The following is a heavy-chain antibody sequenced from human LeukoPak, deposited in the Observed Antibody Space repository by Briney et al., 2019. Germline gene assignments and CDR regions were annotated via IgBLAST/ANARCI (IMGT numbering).Heavy chain of an antibody. J-gene: IGHJ4*02. D-gene: IGHD1-14*01. Sequence: PGGSLRLSCAASGFTFSSYDMHWVRQATGKGLEWVSAICTGGDTYYPASVKGRFTISRENAKNSLYLQMNSLRAEDTAVYYCVRHGTPHGNFDYWGQGTLVTVSS. CDR3: VRHGTPHGNFDY. CDR1: GFTFSSYD. CDR2: ICTGGDT. V-gene: IGHV3-13*01.